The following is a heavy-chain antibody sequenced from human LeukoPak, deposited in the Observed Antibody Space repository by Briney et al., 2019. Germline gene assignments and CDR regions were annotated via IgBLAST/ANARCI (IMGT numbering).Heavy chain of an antibody. Sequence: ASVKVSCKASGYTITNNYMHWVRQAPGQGLEWMGVINPSGTGTSYAQKFQGRVTMTEDTSTDTAYMELSSLRSEDTAVYYCATATWVVAATGAFDIWGQGTMVTVSS. V-gene: IGHV1-46*01. CDR3: ATATWVVAATGAFDI. CDR1: GYTITNNY. D-gene: IGHD2-15*01. J-gene: IGHJ3*02. CDR2: INPSGTGT.